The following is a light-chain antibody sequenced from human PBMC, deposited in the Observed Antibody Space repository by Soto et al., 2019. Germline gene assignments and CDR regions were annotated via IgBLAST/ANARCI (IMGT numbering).Light chain of an antibody. J-gene: IGKJ2*01. Sequence: EIVMTQSPATLSVSPGERAFLSCRASQSVSSNLAWYQQKPGQAPRLLIYGASTRATGIPARFSGSGSGTEFTLTISSLQSEDFAVYYCQQYNNWPYTFGQGTKLEIK. CDR2: GAS. V-gene: IGKV3-15*01. CDR3: QQYNNWPYT. CDR1: QSVSSN.